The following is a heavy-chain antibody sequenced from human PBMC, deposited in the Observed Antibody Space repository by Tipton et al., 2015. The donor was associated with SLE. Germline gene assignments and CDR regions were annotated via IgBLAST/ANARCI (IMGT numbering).Heavy chain of an antibody. CDR1: GFTFSSYA. V-gene: IGHV3-23*03. Sequence: AVSGFTFSSYAMSWVRQAPGKGLEWVSVIYSGGSSTYYADSVKGRFTISRDNSKNTLYLQMNSLRAEDTAVYYCAKDHWSDYWGQGTLVTVSS. CDR3: AKDHWSDY. CDR2: IYSGGSST. D-gene: IGHD1-1*01. J-gene: IGHJ4*02.